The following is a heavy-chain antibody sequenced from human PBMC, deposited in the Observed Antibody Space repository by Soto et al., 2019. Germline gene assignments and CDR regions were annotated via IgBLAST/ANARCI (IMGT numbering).Heavy chain of an antibody. Sequence: HPGGSLRLSCAASGFTFSSYGMHWVRQAPGKGLEWVAVISYDGSNKYYADSVKGRFTISRDNSKNTLYLQMNSLRAEDTAVYYCAKDPGYYYYYGMDVWGQGTTVTVSS. CDR2: ISYDGSNK. V-gene: IGHV3-30*18. CDR1: GFTFSSYG. CDR3: AKDPGYYYYYGMDV. J-gene: IGHJ6*02. D-gene: IGHD6-13*01.